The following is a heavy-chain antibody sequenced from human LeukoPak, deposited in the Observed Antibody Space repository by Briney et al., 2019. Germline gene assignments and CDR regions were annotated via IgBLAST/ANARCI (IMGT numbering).Heavy chain of an antibody. CDR3: ARGGGSTWPRTRFDY. Sequence: GGTLSLSCAAYGFPFSCYRMNWARHAPGQGLECVLYFSSGSSTIYSADSVQGRITNSRDNAKNSLYLQMNSLRDEDTAVYYCARGGGSTWPRTRFDYWGQGTLVTVSS. CDR1: GFPFSCYR. V-gene: IGHV3-48*02. CDR2: FSSGSSTI. J-gene: IGHJ4*02. D-gene: IGHD6-13*01.